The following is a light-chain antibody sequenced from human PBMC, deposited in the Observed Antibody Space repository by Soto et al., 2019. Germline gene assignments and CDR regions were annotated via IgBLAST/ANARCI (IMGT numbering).Light chain of an antibody. V-gene: IGKV3-20*01. J-gene: IGKJ4*01. CDR1: QSVSSSY. Sequence: EIVLTQSPGTLSLSPGERATLSCRASQSVSSSYLAWYQQKPGQAPRLLIYGASSRATGIPDRFSGSGSGTDFTLTTSRLEPADFAVYYCQQYGSSPGTFGGATKVEIK. CDR2: GAS. CDR3: QQYGSSPGT.